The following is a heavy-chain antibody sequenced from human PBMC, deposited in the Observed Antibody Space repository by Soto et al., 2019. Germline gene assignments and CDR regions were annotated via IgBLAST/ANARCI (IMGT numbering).Heavy chain of an antibody. CDR3: ARTPLTYNWNAKEY. V-gene: IGHV3-30-3*01. CDR2: ISYDVSNK. J-gene: IGHJ1*01. D-gene: IGHD1-20*01. Sequence: GGSLRLSCAASGFPFSSYAMHWVRQAPGKGLEWVAVISYDVSNKYYADSVKGRFTISRENSKNTLYLQMNSLRAEDTAVYYCARTPLTYNWNAKEYWGEGTQVTVSA. CDR1: GFPFSSYA.